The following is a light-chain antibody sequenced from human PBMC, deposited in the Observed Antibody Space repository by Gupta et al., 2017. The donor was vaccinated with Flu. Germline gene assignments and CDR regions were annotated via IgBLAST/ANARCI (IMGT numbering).Light chain of an antibody. V-gene: IGKV1-5*03. J-gene: IGKJ2*01. CDR3: QQYNSYPYT. Sequence: DIQMTQSPSTLSASVGDRVTITCRASQSISSWLAWYQQKPGKAPKLLIYKASSLESGVPSRFSGSGSGTEFALTISSLQPDDFATYYCQQYNSYPYTFGQGTKLEIK. CDR2: KAS. CDR1: QSISSW.